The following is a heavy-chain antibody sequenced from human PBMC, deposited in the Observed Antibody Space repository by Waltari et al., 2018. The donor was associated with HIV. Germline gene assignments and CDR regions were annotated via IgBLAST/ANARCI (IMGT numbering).Heavy chain of an antibody. CDR2: IKAGTGNT. D-gene: IGHD3-16*01. V-gene: IGHV1-3*01. Sequence: QFLLVQSGSAGKKPAASGTICCQVSGYNFTSYPVHWVGPAPVPGLAWLGWIKAGTGNTSYSPGIQDRLTMTRDIGATASYLGLSGLTSDDASLYFSVRSVIVRGRNYELLGFWGQGTRIIV. CDR1: GYNFTSYP. J-gene: IGHJ4*01. CDR3: VRSVIVRGRNYELLGF.